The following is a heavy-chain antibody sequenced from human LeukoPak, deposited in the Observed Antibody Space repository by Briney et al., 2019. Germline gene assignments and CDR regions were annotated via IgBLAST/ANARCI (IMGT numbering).Heavy chain of an antibody. Sequence: GGSLRLSCAASGFTFSSYGMHWVRQAPGKGLEWVAVISYDGSNKYYADSVKGRFTISRDNSKNTLYLQMNSLRAEDTAVYYCARDRGVGYCSSTSCPVGFDPWGQGTLVTVSS. CDR1: GFTFSSYG. D-gene: IGHD2-2*01. CDR2: ISYDGSNK. J-gene: IGHJ5*02. V-gene: IGHV3-30*03. CDR3: ARDRGVGYCSSTSCPVGFDP.